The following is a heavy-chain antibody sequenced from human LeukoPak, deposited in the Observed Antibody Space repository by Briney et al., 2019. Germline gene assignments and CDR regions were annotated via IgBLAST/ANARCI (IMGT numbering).Heavy chain of an antibody. CDR1: GFTFSSYA. CDR2: ISYDGSNK. CDR3: ARGYSGYDWGVDY. Sequence: GGSLRLSCAASGFTFSSYAMHWVRQAPGKGLEWVAVISYDGSNKYYADSVEGRFTISRDNSKNTLYLQMNSLRAEDTAVYYCARGYSGYDWGVDYWGQGTLVTVSS. D-gene: IGHD5-12*01. V-gene: IGHV3-30-3*01. J-gene: IGHJ4*02.